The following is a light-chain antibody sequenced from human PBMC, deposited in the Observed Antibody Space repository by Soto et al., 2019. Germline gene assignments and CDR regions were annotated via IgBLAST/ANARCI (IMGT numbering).Light chain of an antibody. J-gene: IGKJ1*01. Sequence: DVQMTQSTCTLYIPLGVTFTSTCWPSQTISSWVAWYQQQPEKAPKLLIYKAPTLKSGVPSRFSGSGSGTEFTLTISSLQPDDFATYYCQQYSTYTPRTFGQGT. CDR2: KAP. V-gene: IGKV1-5*03. CDR1: QTISSW. CDR3: QQYSTYTPRT.